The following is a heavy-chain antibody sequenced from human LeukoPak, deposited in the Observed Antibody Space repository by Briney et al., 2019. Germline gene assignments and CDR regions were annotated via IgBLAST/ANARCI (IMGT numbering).Heavy chain of an antibody. Sequence: GGSLRLSCAASGFTFSSYSMNWVRQAPGKGLEWVSSISSSSIYIYYANSMKGRFTVSRDNAKNSLYLQMNSLRADDTAVYYCAREGGSGWCYFDYWGQGTLVTVSS. CDR2: ISSSSIYI. D-gene: IGHD6-19*01. CDR3: AREGGSGWCYFDY. CDR1: GFTFSSYS. J-gene: IGHJ4*02. V-gene: IGHV3-21*01.